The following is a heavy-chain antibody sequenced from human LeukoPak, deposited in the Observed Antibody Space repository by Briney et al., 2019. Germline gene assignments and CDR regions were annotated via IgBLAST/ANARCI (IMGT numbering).Heavy chain of an antibody. V-gene: IGHV1-2*02. J-gene: IGHJ4*02. CDR1: GYTFTGYY. D-gene: IGHD6-19*01. CDR2: INPNSGGT. CDR3: AKSLSIAVAAKDY. Sequence: SVMVSCKASGYTFTGYYMHWVRQAPGQGLEWMGWINPNSGGTNYAQKFQGRVTMTRDTSISTAYMELSRLRSDDTAVYYCAKSLSIAVAAKDYWGQGTLVTVSS.